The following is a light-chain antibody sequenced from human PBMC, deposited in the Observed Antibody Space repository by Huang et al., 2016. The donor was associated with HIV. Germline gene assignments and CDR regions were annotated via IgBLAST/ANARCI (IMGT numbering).Light chain of an antibody. V-gene: IGKV3-20*01. Sequence: EIVLTQSPGTLSLSPGERATLACRASQSISSNYLAWYQQKLGQAPRLLVYGASSRATGSPDRFSGSGSGTDFTLTISRLEPEDLAVYYCQQYGSSPPYTFGQGTKLEIK. CDR3: QQYGSSPPYT. CDR1: QSISSNY. CDR2: GAS. J-gene: IGKJ2*01.